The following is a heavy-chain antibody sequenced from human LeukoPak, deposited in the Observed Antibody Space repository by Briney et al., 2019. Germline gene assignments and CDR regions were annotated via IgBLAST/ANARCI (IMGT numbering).Heavy chain of an antibody. V-gene: IGHV3-21*01. D-gene: IGHD2-21*01. CDR3: ARRRLRASCGTKWFDL. CDR1: RLISNIFR. CDR2: ISSRSRYI. J-gene: IGHJ5*02. Sequence: GGSPTLSCALSRLISNIFRAKWVRHAPEGGRVWVSSISSRSRYIFYGDSVRGRFTIHRHHPEHSVYQQVNSVRTEDPAVYLCARRRLRASCGTKWFDLWGQGTRVTVPS.